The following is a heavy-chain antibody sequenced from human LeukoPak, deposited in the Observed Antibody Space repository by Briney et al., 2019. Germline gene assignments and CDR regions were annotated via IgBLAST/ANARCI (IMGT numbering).Heavy chain of an antibody. CDR3: ARLVPYYDFWSGYYRSGGNWFDP. CDR2: MNPNSGNT. Sequence: ASVKVSCKASGYTFTSYDINWVRQATGQGLEWMGWMNPNSGNTGYAQKFQGRRTMTRNTSISTAYMERSSLKSEDTAVYYCARLVPYYDFWSGYYRSGGNWFDPWGQGTLVTVSS. J-gene: IGHJ5*02. CDR1: GYTFTSYD. D-gene: IGHD3-3*01. V-gene: IGHV1-8*01.